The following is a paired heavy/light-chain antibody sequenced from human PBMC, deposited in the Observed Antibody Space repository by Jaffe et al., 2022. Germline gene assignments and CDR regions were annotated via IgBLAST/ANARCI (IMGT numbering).Heavy chain of an antibody. Sequence: QVQLQESGPGLVKSSETLSLTCAVSGYSISSGYFWGWIRQPPGKGLEWIGNIYHSGSTYYNPSLKSRVTISVDTSKSQFSLKLSSVTAADTAVYYCARHKGSAYTHPFDYWGQGALVTVSS. CDR2: IYHSGST. D-gene: IGHD3-16*01. V-gene: IGHV4-38-2*01. CDR3: ARHKGSAYTHPFDY. CDR1: GYSISSGYF. J-gene: IGHJ4*02.
Light chain of an antibody. CDR1: QSVFYSSNNNNY. CDR2: WAS. CDR3: QQYYNIPLT. V-gene: IGKV4-1*01. Sequence: DIVMTQSPDSLAVSLGERATINCKSSQSVFYSSNNNNYLAWYQQRPGQPPKLLIYWASTRESGVPDRFSGSGSGTDFTLTISSLQAEDVAVYYCQQYYNIPLTFGGGTKVEIK. J-gene: IGKJ4*01.